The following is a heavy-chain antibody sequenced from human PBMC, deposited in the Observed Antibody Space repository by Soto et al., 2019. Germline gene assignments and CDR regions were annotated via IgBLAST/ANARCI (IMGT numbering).Heavy chain of an antibody. Sequence: GGSLRLSCAASGFTFSSYAMSWVRQAPGKGLEWVSAISGSGGSTYYADSVKGRFTISRDNSKNTLYLQMDSLRAEDTAVYYCAKGTYYYGSGSSLDYWGQGPLVTVAS. CDR1: GFTFSSYA. V-gene: IGHV3-23*01. CDR2: ISGSGGST. CDR3: AKGTYYYGSGSSLDY. J-gene: IGHJ4*02. D-gene: IGHD3-10*01.